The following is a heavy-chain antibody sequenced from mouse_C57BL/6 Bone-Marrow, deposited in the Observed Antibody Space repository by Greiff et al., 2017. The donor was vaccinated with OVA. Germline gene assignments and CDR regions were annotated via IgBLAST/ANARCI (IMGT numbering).Heavy chain of an antibody. CDR1: GYTFTSYW. J-gene: IGHJ2*01. V-gene: IGHV1-52*01. Sequence: QVQLKQPGAELVRPGSSVKLSCKASGYTFTSYWMHWVKQRPIQGLEWIGNIDPSDSETHYNQKFKDKATLTVDKSSSTAYMQLSSLTSEDSAVYYCARSYGSSYNYWGQGTTLTVSS. CDR3: ARSYGSSYNY. D-gene: IGHD1-1*01. CDR2: IDPSDSET.